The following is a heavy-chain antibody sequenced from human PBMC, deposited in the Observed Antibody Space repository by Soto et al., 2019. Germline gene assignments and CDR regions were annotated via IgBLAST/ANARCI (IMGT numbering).Heavy chain of an antibody. CDR3: ARVERGTATTVVDAFDI. CDR1: GGSVNSGNYY. Sequence: QVQLQQWGAGLLKPSETLSLTCAVYGGSVNSGNYYWSWLRPPPGTGLEWIGEMSHSGGTHFNPSLKRRVTISVDTSKNQFSLKMSSVTAADTALYYCARVERGTATTVVDAFDIWGPGTLVTVSS. V-gene: IGHV4-34*01. J-gene: IGHJ3*02. D-gene: IGHD1-1*01. CDR2: MSHSGGT.